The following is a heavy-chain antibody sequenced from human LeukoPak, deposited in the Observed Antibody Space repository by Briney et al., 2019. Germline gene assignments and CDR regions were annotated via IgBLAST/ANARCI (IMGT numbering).Heavy chain of an antibody. CDR1: GFTFSSYA. CDR2: ISGSGGST. CDR3: AKFDSSGYYYVGDY. V-gene: IGHV3-23*01. Sequence: PGGSLRLSCAASGFTFSSYAKSWVRQAPGKGLEWVSAISGSGGSTYYADSVKGRFTLSRDNSKNTLYLQMNSLRAEDTAVYYCAKFDSSGYYYVGDYWGQGTLVTVSS. J-gene: IGHJ4*02. D-gene: IGHD3-22*01.